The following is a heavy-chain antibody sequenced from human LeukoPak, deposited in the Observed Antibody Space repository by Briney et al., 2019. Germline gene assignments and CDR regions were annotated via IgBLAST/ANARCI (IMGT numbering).Heavy chain of an antibody. D-gene: IGHD2-2*01. CDR3: ARDIVVVVPAEGWFDP. CDR2: IKQDGSEK. CDR1: GFTFSSYW. J-gene: IGHJ5*02. V-gene: IGHV3-7*01. Sequence: GGSLRLSCAASGFTFSSYWMSWVRQAPGKGLEWVANIKQDGSEKYYVDSLKGRFTISRDNAKNSLYLQMTSLRAEDTAVYYCARDIVVVVPAEGWFDPWGQGTLVTVSS.